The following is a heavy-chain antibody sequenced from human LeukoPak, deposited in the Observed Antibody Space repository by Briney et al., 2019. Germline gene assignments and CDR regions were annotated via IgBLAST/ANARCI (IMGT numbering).Heavy chain of an antibody. J-gene: IGHJ4*02. V-gene: IGHV3-48*03. D-gene: IGHD1-14*01. Sequence: TGGSLRLSCAASGFTFDIYEMNWVRQAPGKGLEWISFISSSSNVIYYADSVKGRFTISRDNAKNSLYLQMNSLRAEDTAVYYCAGSRYPEPQDLDYWGQGTLVTVSS. CDR2: ISSSSNVI. CDR1: GFTFDIYE. CDR3: AGSRYPEPQDLDY.